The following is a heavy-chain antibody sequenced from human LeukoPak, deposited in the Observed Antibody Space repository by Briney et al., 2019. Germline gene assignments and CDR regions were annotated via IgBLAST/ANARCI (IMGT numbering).Heavy chain of an antibody. J-gene: IGHJ5*02. D-gene: IGHD5-18*01. CDR2: IYHSGST. CDR3: ARMGGYSYGYRGFDP. Sequence: SETLSLTCAVSGGSISSSNWWSWVRQPPGKGLEWIGEIYHSGSTNYNPSLKRRVTISVDKSKNQFSLKLSSVTAADTAAYYCARMGGYSYGYRGFDPWGQGTLVTVSS. V-gene: IGHV4-4*02. CDR1: GGSISSSNW.